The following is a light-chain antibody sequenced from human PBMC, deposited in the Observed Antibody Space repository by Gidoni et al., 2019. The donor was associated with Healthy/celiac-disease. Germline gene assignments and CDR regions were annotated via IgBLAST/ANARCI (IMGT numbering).Light chain of an antibody. CDR3: QQYNSYSPWT. J-gene: IGKJ1*01. CDR2: DAS. CDR1: QSISSW. Sequence: DIQMTQSPSTLSASVGARVTITCRASQSISSWLAWYQQKPGKAPKLLIYDASSLESGVPSRFSGSGSGTEFTLTISSLQPDDFATYYCQQYNSYSPWTFXQXTKVEIK. V-gene: IGKV1-5*01.